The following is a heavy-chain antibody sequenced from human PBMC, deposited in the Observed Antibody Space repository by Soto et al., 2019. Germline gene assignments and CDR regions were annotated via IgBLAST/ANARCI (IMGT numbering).Heavy chain of an antibody. J-gene: IGHJ6*03. CDR2: IYYSGST. Sequence: PSETLSLTCTVSGGSISSYYWSCIRQPPGKGLEWIGYIYYSGSTNYNPSLKSRVTISVDTSKNQFSLKLSSVTAADTAVYYCARDASLRPGYYYYYYLDVWGKGTTVTVSS. V-gene: IGHV4-59*01. CDR3: ARDASLRPGYYYYYYLDV. CDR1: GGSISSYY.